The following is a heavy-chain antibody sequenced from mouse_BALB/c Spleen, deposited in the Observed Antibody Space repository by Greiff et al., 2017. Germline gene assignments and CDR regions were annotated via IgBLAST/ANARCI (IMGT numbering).Heavy chain of an antibody. CDR2: IFPGTGTT. Sequence: QVQLKQSGAELVKPGASVKLSCKTSGYTFTSYWIQWVKQRPGQGLGWIGEIFPGTGTTYYNEKFKGKATLTIDTSSSTAYMQLSSLTSEDSAVYFCARETARATFPMDYWGQGTSVTVSS. V-gene: IGHV1S132*01. D-gene: IGHD3-2*01. CDR1: GYTFTSYW. J-gene: IGHJ4*01. CDR3: ARETARATFPMDY.